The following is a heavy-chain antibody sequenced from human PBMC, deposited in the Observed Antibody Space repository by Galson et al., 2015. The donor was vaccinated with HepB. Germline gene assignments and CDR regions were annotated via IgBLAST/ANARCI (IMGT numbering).Heavy chain of an antibody. CDR1: AFTFTSYW. Sequence: SLRLSCAASAFTFTSYWMHWVRQAPGKGLVWVSRINREGTNTYYADSVKGRFTISGDNAKNTLYLQMNSLRVEDTAVYYCTRVYGDYEGGDFDYWGQGTLVTVSS. V-gene: IGHV3-74*01. J-gene: IGHJ4*02. CDR3: TRVYGDYEGGDFDY. CDR2: INREGTNT. D-gene: IGHD4-17*01.